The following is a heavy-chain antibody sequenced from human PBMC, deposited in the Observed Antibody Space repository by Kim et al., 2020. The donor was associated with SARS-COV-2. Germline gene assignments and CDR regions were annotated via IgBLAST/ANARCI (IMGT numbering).Heavy chain of an antibody. CDR2: IIAICGTA. Sequence: SVKVSCKASGGTFSSYAISWVRQAPGQGLEWMGGIIAICGTANYAQKFQGRVTITADESTSTAYMELSSLRSEDTAVYYCAREGPEMCTFGGVIVMDYYVDYWGQGTLVTVSS. CDR3: AREGPEMCTFGGVIVMDYYVDY. V-gene: IGHV1-69*13. J-gene: IGHJ4*02. CDR1: GGTFSSYA. D-gene: IGHD3-16*02.